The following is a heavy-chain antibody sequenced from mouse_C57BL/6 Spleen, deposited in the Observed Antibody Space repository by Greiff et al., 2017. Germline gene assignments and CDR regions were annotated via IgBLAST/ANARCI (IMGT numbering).Heavy chain of an antibody. CDR3: ARWSVTFDY. CDR2: IRNKANGYTT. D-gene: IGHD2-13*01. CDR1: GFTFTDYY. V-gene: IGHV7-3*01. J-gene: IGHJ2*01. Sequence: EVHLVESGGGLVQPGGSLSLSCAASGFTFTDYYMSWVRQPPGKALEWLGFIRNKANGYTTEYSASVKGRFTISRDNSQSILYLQMNALRAEDSATYYCARWSVTFDYWGQGTTLTVSS.